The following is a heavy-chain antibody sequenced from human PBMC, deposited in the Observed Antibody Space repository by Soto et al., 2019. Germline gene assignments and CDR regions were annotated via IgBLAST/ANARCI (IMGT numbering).Heavy chain of an antibody. D-gene: IGHD4-17*01. V-gene: IGHV3-30-3*01. CDR3: ARDFRPWTTVTTHYFDY. CDR1: GFTFSSYA. J-gene: IGHJ4*02. CDR2: ISYDGSNK. Sequence: GGSLRLSCAASGFTFSSYAMHWVRQAPGKGLEWVAVISYDGSNKYYADSVKGRFTISRDNSKNTLYLQMNSLRAEDTAVYYCARDFRPWTTVTTHYFDYWGQGTLVTVS.